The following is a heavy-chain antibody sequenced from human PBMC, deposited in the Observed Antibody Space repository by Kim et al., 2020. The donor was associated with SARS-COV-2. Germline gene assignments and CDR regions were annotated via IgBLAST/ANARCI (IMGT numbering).Heavy chain of an antibody. CDR2: LSAYNGNT. V-gene: IGHV1-18*01. CDR1: GYTFTTYT. J-gene: IGHJ4*02. CDR3: ARGSGSYPTYYFDY. D-gene: IGHD1-26*01. Sequence: ASVKVSCKASGYTFTTYTISWVRQPPGQGLEWMGWLSAYNGNTNYAQKLQGRVAMTTDTSTSTAYMELRSLRSDDTAVYYCARGSGSYPTYYFDYWGQGTLVTVSS.